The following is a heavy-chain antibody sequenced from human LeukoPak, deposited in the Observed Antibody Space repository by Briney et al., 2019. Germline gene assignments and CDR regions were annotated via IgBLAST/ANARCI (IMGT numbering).Heavy chain of an antibody. V-gene: IGHV3-23*01. J-gene: IGHJ4*02. CDR3: AKDSLAPANLAAQRLR. Sequence: PGGSLRLSCAASGFTFSSYAMSWVRQAPGKGLEWVSAISGSGGSTYYADSVKGRFTISRDNSKNTLYLQMNSLRAEDTAVYYRAKDSLAPANLAAQRLRWGQGTLVTVSS. CDR2: ISGSGGST. CDR1: GFTFSSYA. D-gene: IGHD6-6*01.